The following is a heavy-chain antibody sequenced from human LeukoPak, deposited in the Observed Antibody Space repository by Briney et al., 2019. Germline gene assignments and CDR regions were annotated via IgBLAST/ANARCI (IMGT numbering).Heavy chain of an antibody. CDR3: ARQYYGLDV. J-gene: IGHJ6*02. CDR1: GFTFSSYG. CDR2: IWYDGSNK. Sequence: GGSLRLTCAASGFTFSSYGMSWVRQAPGKGLEWVAVIWYDGSNKYYADSVKGRFTISRDNSKNTLYMQMNSLRAEDTAVYYCARQYYGLDVWGQGTTVTVSS. V-gene: IGHV3-33*08. D-gene: IGHD4-11*01.